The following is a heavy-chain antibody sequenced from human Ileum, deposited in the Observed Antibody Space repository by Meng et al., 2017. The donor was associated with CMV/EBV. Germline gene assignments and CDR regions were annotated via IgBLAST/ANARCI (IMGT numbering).Heavy chain of an antibody. D-gene: IGHD3/OR15-3a*01. CDR2: IYSGGST. V-gene: IGHV3-53*01. CDR1: GFTVSSNY. Sequence: GESLKISCAASGFTVSSNYMSWVRQAPGKGLEWVSVIYSGGSTYYADSVKGRFTISRDNSKNTLCLQMDSLRVEDTAVYYCTRRTSLYGMDVWGQGTTVTVSS. J-gene: IGHJ6*02. CDR3: TRRTSLYGMDV.